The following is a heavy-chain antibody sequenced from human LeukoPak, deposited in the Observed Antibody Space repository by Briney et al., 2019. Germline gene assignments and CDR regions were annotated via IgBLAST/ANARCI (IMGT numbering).Heavy chain of an antibody. D-gene: IGHD4-23*01. J-gene: IGHJ4*02. Sequence: GGSLRLSCAASGFTVSSNYMSWDRQAPGKGLEWVSVIYSGGSTYYADSVKGRFTISRDNSKNTLYLQMNSLRAEDTAVYYCARDAPGTVGFDYWGQGTLVTVSS. CDR1: GFTVSSNY. CDR2: IYSGGST. V-gene: IGHV3-66*01. CDR3: ARDAPGTVGFDY.